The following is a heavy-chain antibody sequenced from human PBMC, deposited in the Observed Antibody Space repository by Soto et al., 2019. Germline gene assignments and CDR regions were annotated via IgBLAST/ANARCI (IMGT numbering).Heavy chain of an antibody. CDR1: GVSFSGYY. J-gene: IGHJ4*02. D-gene: IGHD6-6*01. CDR3: ARTSRFEY. CDR2: INHSGST. V-gene: IGHV4-34*01. Sequence: SATLSLTCAVNGVSFSGYYWSWIRQPPGKGLEWIGEINHSGSTNYNPSLKSRVTISVDKSKNQFSLKLSSVTAADTAVYYCARTSRFEYWGQGTLVTVS.